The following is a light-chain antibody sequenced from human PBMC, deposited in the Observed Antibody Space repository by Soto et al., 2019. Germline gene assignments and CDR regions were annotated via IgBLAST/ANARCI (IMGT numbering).Light chain of an antibody. Sequence: QSALTQPASVSGSPGQSITISCTGTSSDIGGYNYVSWYQQLPGKVPKLIIYDVSNRHSGVSDRFSGSKSGNAASLTISGLKAEDEADYYCSSYTSTSTLYVFGTGTKVTVL. V-gene: IGLV2-14*03. CDR1: SSDIGGYNY. CDR2: DVS. J-gene: IGLJ1*01. CDR3: SSYTSTSTLYV.